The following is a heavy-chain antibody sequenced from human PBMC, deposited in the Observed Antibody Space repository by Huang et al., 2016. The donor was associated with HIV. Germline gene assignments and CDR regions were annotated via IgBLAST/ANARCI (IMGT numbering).Heavy chain of an antibody. Sequence: QVQLQESGPGLLKSSETLSLTCTLSGGSISGFYWSWIRQPAGKGLEWIGRVSASGSPYYNPSLKSRVTMSIDTSKNQFSLNVTSVTAADSAMYYCATDYRDGFDVWGQGTMVTVSS. CDR2: VSASGSP. CDR3: ATDYRDGFDV. CDR1: GGSISGFY. D-gene: IGHD3-10*01. V-gene: IGHV4-4*07. J-gene: IGHJ3*01.